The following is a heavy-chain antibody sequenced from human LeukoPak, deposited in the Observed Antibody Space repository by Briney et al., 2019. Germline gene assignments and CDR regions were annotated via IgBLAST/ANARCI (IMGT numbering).Heavy chain of an antibody. CDR3: ARDNYYGSGSHYTNWFDP. D-gene: IGHD3-10*01. CDR2: IYYSGST. CDR1: GGSISSYY. Sequence: SETLSLTCTVSGGSISSYYWSWIRQPPGKGLEWIGYIYYSGSTNYNPSLKSRVTISVDTSKNQFSLKLSSVTAADTAVYYCARDNYYGSGSHYTNWFDPWGQGTLVTVSS. J-gene: IGHJ5*02. V-gene: IGHV4-59*01.